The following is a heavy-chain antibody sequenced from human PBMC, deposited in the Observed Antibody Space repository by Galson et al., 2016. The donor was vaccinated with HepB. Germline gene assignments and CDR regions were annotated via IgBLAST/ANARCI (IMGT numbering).Heavy chain of an antibody. J-gene: IGHJ3*01. CDR2: IYHTGNT. V-gene: IGHV4-39*01. CDR3: SRPPSSIAAASDAFDL. Sequence: LSLTCNVSGGSIRGSPYYWGWIRRPPGKGLEWIGSIYHTGNTYYNPSLKSRVTMHVDTSKNQISLKLNSVTAADSAVYYCSRPPSSIAAASDAFDLWGRGTMVTVSS. D-gene: IGHD6-6*01. CDR1: GGSIRGSPYY.